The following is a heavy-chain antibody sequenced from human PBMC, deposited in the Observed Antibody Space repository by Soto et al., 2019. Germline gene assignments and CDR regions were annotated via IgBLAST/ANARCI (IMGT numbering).Heavy chain of an antibody. J-gene: IGHJ6*02. V-gene: IGHV1-46*01. CDR2: INPSGGST. Sequence: GASVKVSCKASGYTFTSYYMHWVRQAPGQGLEWMGIINPSGGSTSYAQKFQGRVTMTRDESTSTAYMELSSLRSEDTAVYYCARGYSGLYGMDVWGQGTTVTVSS. CDR3: ARGYSGLYGMDV. D-gene: IGHD5-12*01. CDR1: GYTFTSYY.